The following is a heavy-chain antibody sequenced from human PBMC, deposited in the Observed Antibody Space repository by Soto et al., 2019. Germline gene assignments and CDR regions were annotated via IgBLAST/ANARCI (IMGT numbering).Heavy chain of an antibody. CDR1: GGTFSSYA. CDR2: IIPIFGTA. J-gene: IGHJ6*02. Sequence: QVQLVQSGAEVKKPGSSVKVSCTASGGTFSSYAISWVRQAPGQGLEWMGGIIPIFGTANYAQKFQGRVTITADESTSTAYMELSSLRSEDTAVYYCASREGDSSCYYREGGGYYYYYGMDVWGQGTTVTVSS. CDR3: ASREGDSSCYYREGGGYYYYYGMDV. V-gene: IGHV1-69*01. D-gene: IGHD3-22*01.